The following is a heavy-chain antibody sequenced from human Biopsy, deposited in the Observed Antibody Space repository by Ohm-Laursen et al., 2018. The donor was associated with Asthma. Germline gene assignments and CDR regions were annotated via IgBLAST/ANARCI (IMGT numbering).Heavy chain of an antibody. D-gene: IGHD3-10*01. Sequence: SLRLSCTASGFSFDDYAMFWVRQAPRKGLEWVSGISWNSGTIGYADSVKGRFTISRDNAKNSLYLQMNSLGPEDTAVYYCARDMGAGPNQPPSGSGSSHLYGMDVWGQGTTVTVSS. CDR3: ARDMGAGPNQPPSGSGSSHLYGMDV. V-gene: IGHV3-9*01. J-gene: IGHJ6*02. CDR1: GFSFDDYA. CDR2: ISWNSGTI.